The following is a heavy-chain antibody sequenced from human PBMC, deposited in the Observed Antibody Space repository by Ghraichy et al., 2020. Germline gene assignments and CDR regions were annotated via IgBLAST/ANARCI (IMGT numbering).Heavy chain of an antibody. CDR2: IGGGGAST. CDR3: ARSKCRSSDY. J-gene: IGHJ4*02. V-gene: IGHV3-23*01. Sequence: SCAASGFTFGSYAMSWVRQAPGKGLEWVSGIGGGGASTYYADSVKGRFTISRDNSENTLYLQMNNLRDEDTAVYFCARSKCRSSDYWGQGTLVTVSS. CDR1: GFTFGSYA. D-gene: IGHD6-13*01.